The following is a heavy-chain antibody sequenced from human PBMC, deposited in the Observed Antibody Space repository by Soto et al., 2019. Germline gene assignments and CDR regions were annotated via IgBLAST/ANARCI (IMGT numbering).Heavy chain of an antibody. CDR2: SIPVFGTA. CDR1: GGTFRNYA. J-gene: IGHJ4*02. D-gene: IGHD3-10*01. V-gene: IGHV1-69*01. CDR3: AIPLPKKRLVRGAFDH. Sequence: QVQLVQSGAEVKKPGSSVKLSCKTSGGTFRNYAINWVRQAPGQGLEWMGGSIPVFGTANYAQTFQGRFTITADESTSTAYMELSSLRSEDTALYYCAIPLPKKRLVRGAFDHWGQGTLVTVAS.